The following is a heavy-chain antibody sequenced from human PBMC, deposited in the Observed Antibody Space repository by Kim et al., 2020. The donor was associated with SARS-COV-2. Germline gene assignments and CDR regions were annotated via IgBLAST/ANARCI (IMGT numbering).Heavy chain of an antibody. V-gene: IGHV1-18*01. Sequence: ASVKVSCKASGYTFTSYGISWVRQAPGQGLEWMGWISAYNGNTNYAQKLQGRVTMTTDTSTSTAYMELRSLRSDDTAVYYCARDRRGSGSYSYYYGMDVWGQGTTVTVSS. CDR2: ISAYNGNT. D-gene: IGHD3-10*01. CDR3: ARDRRGSGSYSYYYGMDV. J-gene: IGHJ6*02. CDR1: GYTFTSYG.